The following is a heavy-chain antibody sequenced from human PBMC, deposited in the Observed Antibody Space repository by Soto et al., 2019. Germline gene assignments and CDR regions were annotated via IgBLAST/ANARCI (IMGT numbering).Heavy chain of an antibody. CDR2: ISSSSSYT. CDR1: GFTFSDYY. J-gene: IGHJ4*02. Sequence: QVQLVESGGGLVKPGGSLRLSCAASGFTFSDYYMSWIRQAPGKGLEWVSYISSSSSYTNYADSVKGRFTISRDNAKNSLYLQMNSLRAEDTAVYYCARDQYAVAVTPDYWGQGTLVTVSS. CDR3: ARDQYAVAVTPDY. D-gene: IGHD6-19*01. V-gene: IGHV3-11*06.